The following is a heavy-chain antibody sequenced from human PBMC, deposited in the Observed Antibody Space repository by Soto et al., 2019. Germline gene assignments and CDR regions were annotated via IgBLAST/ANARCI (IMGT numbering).Heavy chain of an antibody. CDR3: ARSAIPRGGWFRP. V-gene: IGHV4-4*07. CDR1: DDSLSTYY. CDR2: IYASGSI. D-gene: IGHD2-21*01. J-gene: IGHJ5*02. Sequence: PSETLSLTCNVSDDSLSTYYWSWIRQSAGKGLEWIGRIYASGSINYNPSLKGRVSMSVDTSKKQFSLKMMSVTAADTAMYYCARSAIPRGGWFRPWGQGVLVTVSS.